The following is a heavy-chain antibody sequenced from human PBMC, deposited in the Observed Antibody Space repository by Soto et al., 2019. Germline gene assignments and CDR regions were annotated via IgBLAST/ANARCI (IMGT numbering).Heavy chain of an antibody. CDR3: ARDTYYYDSSGQPY. CDR2: IYSGGST. V-gene: IGHV3-53*01. J-gene: IGHJ4*02. Sequence: EVQLVESGGGLIQPGGSLRVSCAASGFTVSRSYMSWVRQAPGKGLEWVSVIYSGGSTNYADSVEGRFTISRDNSKNTLYLQMNSLRVEDTAVYYCARDTYYYDSSGQPYWGQGTLVTVSS. D-gene: IGHD3-22*01. CDR1: GFTVSRSY.